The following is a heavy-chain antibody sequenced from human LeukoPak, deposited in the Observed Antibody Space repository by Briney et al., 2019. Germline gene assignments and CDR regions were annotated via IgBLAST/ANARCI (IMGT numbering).Heavy chain of an antibody. V-gene: IGHV4-31*03. CDR2: IYYSGST. D-gene: IGHD3-22*01. J-gene: IGHJ4*02. CDR1: GGSISSGGYY. Sequence: PSETLSLTCTVSGGSISSGGYYWSWIRQHPGKGLEWIGYIYYSGSTYYNPSLKSRVTIPVDTSKNQFSLKLSSVTAADTAVYYCARGTTYYYDSSGYPHFDYWGQGTLVTVSS. CDR3: ARGTTYYYDSSGYPHFDY.